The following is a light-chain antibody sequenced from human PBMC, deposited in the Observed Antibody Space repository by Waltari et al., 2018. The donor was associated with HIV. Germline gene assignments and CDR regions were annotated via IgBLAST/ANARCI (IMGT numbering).Light chain of an antibody. V-gene: IGLV6-57*04. CDR2: EDT. J-gene: IGLJ2*01. CDR3: QSYDTTNHLI. CDR1: RGPIASNP. Sequence: FMLTQPHSMSASPGTTVTISCTRIRGPIASNPVQWYHQRPGGAPTPVVFEDTQRPSGVPERFSGSIDSSSNSASLTISGLKTEDEADYYCQSYDTTNHLIFGGGTKVTVL.